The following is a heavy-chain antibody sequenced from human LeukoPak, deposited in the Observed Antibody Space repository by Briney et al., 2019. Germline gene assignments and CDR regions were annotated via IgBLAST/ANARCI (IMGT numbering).Heavy chain of an antibody. CDR1: GGSFSGYY. D-gene: IGHD6-19*01. J-gene: IGHJ5*02. CDR3: ARRRSGWYGENWFDP. CDR2: INHSEST. V-gene: IGHV4-34*01. Sequence: SETLSLTCAVYGGSFSGYYWSWIRHPPGKGLEWIGEINHSESTNYNPSLKSRVTISVDTSKNQFSLKLSSVTAADTAVYYCARRRSGWYGENWFDPWGQGTLVTVSS.